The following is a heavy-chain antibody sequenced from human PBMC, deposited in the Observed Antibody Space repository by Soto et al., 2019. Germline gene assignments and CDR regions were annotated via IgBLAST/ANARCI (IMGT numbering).Heavy chain of an antibody. V-gene: IGHV3-64*01. CDR2: ISSNGGST. CDR3: AKELSRVVGTLERDYYHYGMDV. CDR1: GFTFSSYA. D-gene: IGHD3-16*02. Sequence: GGSLRLSCAASGFTFSSYAMHWVRQAPGKGLEYVSAISSNGGSTYYANSVKGRFTISRDSSQNTLYLQMGSLRAEDSAVYYCAKELSRVVGTLERDYYHYGMDVWGQGTPVTVS. J-gene: IGHJ6*02.